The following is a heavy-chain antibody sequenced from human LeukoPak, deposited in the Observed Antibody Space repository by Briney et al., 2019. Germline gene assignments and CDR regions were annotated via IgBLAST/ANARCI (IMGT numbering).Heavy chain of an antibody. D-gene: IGHD6-13*01. V-gene: IGHV1-69*04. CDR1: GGTLSSYA. J-gene: IGHJ5*02. Sequence: GASVKVSCKASGGTLSSYAISWVRQAPGQGLEWMGRIIPILGIANYAQKFQGRVTITTDESTSTAYMELSSLRSEDTAVYYCARGSGYSHTNWFDPWGQGTLVTVSS. CDR2: IIPILGIA. CDR3: ARGSGYSHTNWFDP.